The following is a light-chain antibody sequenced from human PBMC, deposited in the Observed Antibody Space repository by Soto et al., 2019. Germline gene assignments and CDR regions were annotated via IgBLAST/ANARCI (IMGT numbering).Light chain of an antibody. CDR2: DVS. V-gene: IGLV2-14*01. Sequence: QSALTQPASVSGSPGQSITLSCTGNSSDVGGYNYVSWYQQHPGKAPKLMIYDVSNRPSGVSNRFSGSKSGNTASLTISGLQAEDEADYYCSSYTSSSTLVFGGGTKVTVL. J-gene: IGLJ2*01. CDR3: SSYTSSSTLV. CDR1: SSDVGGYNY.